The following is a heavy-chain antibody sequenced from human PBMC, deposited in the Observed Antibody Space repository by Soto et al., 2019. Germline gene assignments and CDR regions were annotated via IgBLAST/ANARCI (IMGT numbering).Heavy chain of an antibody. CDR3: AKIAYCGGDCYLNFDY. J-gene: IGHJ4*02. V-gene: IGHV3-11*06. D-gene: IGHD2-21*02. CDR2: ISSNSIYI. CDR1: GFTFSDYY. Sequence: GGSLRLSCAASGFTFSDYYISWIRQAPGKGLEWVSYISSNSIYIKQDGSGESYVDSVKGRFTISRDNTKNSLYLQMNSLRAEDTAVYYCAKIAYCGGDCYLNFDYWGQGALVTVSS.